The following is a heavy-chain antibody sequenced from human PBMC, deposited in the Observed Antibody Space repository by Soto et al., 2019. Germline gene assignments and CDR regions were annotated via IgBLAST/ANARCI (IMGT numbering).Heavy chain of an antibody. V-gene: IGHV5-51*01. D-gene: IGHD3-22*01. CDR1: GYIFTHYW. CDR3: VRRPDGGYSFDY. Sequence: GESRKISCKGSGYIFTHYWIGWVRQMPGKGLEWMGLIYPYDSETRYSPSFQGQVTMSVDKSISTAYLQWSSLKASDTAMYYCVRRPDGGYSFDYWGQGTLVTVSS. CDR2: IYPYDSET. J-gene: IGHJ4*02.